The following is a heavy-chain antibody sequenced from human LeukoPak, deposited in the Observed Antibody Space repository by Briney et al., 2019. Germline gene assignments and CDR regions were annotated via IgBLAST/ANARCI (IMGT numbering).Heavy chain of an antibody. CDR1: GYTFTSYD. J-gene: IGHJ2*01. Sequence: GASVKVSCKASGYTFTSYDINWVRQATGQGLEWMGWMNPNSGNTGYAQKFQGRVTMTRNTSISTAYMELSSLRSEDTAVYYCARVGEERRGYSSSWPYWYFDLWGRGTLVTVSS. V-gene: IGHV1-8*01. CDR3: ARVGEERRGYSSSWPYWYFDL. CDR2: MNPNSGNT. D-gene: IGHD6-13*01.